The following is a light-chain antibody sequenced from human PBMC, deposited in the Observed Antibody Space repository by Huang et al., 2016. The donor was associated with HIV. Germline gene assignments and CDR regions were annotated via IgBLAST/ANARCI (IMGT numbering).Light chain of an antibody. CDR1: QSVSSY. Sequence: EIVLTQSPATLSLSPGERATLSCRASQSVSSYLAWYQQKPGQAPRRLIYDSSYRASGTPARFSGSGSGTDFTLTISSLEPEDFAVYYCQQRSNWLTFGGGTKVEIK. CDR3: QQRSNWLT. CDR2: DSS. V-gene: IGKV3-11*01. J-gene: IGKJ4*01.